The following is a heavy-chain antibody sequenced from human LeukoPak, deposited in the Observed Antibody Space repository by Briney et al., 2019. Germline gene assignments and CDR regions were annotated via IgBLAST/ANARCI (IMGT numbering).Heavy chain of an antibody. J-gene: IGHJ4*02. Sequence: NPGGSLRRSCAASGFTFSSYSMNWLRQAPGQGLEWVSFINSSSSYINYADSVKGRFTISRDNAKNSLYLQMNSLRAEDTAVYYCARDVGIAAPDWGKGTMVTVSS. CDR1: GFTFSSYS. CDR2: INSSSSYI. CDR3: ARDVGIAAPD. D-gene: IGHD6-13*01. V-gene: IGHV3-21*01.